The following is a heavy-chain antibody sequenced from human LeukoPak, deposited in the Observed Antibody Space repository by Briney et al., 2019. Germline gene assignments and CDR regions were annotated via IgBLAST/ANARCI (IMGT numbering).Heavy chain of an antibody. D-gene: IGHD3-10*01. J-gene: IGHJ4*02. CDR2: IYYSGST. Sequence: PSETLSLTCTVSGGSISSRSYYWGWIRQPPGKGLEWIGSIYYSGSTYYNPSLKSRVTISVDTSKNQFSLKLSSVTAADTAVYYCARLSQKATMVRGVYYFDYWGQGTLVTVSS. V-gene: IGHV4-39*01. CDR1: GGSISSRSYY. CDR3: ARLSQKATMVRGVYYFDY.